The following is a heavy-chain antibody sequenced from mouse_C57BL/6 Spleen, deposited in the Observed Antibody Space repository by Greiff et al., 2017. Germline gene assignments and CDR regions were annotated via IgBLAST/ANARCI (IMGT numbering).Heavy chain of an antibody. Sequence: EVQLVESGGGLVKPGGSLKLSCAASGFTFSDYGMHWVRQAPEKGLEWVAYISSGSSTIYYADTVKGRFTIPNDNAKNTLCLQMTSLRSEYTAMYYCARRDYGVDYWGQGTTLTVSS. CDR3: ARRDYGVDY. D-gene: IGHD1-2*01. J-gene: IGHJ2*01. V-gene: IGHV5-17*01. CDR1: GFTFSDYG. CDR2: ISSGSSTI.